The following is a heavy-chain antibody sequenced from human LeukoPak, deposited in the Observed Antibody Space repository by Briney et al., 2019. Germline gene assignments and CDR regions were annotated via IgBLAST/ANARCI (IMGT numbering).Heavy chain of an antibody. D-gene: IGHD6-13*01. CDR1: GGSFSGYY. CDR2: INHSGST. J-gene: IGHJ6*02. CDR3: ARGLLLRQQLVYYYYYGMDV. V-gene: IGHV4-34*01. Sequence: PSEALALTWAVYGGSFSGYYWRWIRQPPGKGLKWIGEINHSGSTNYNPSLKSRVTISVDTSKNQSSLTLSSVTAADTAVYYCARGLLLRQQLVYYYYYGMDVWGQGTTVTVSS.